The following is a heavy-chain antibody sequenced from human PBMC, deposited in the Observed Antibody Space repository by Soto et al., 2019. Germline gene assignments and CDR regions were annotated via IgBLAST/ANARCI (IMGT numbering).Heavy chain of an antibody. CDR3: ARSGPITMIVVVPPYGMDV. J-gene: IGHJ6*02. CDR2: INPSGGST. D-gene: IGHD3-22*01. V-gene: IGHV1-46*01. Sequence: ASVKLSCKASGYTFTSYYMHCVRQAPEQGLEWMGIINPSGGSTSYAQKFQGRVTMTRDTSTSTVYMELSSLRSEDTAVYYCARSGPITMIVVVPPYGMDVWGQGTTVTVSS. CDR1: GYTFTSYY.